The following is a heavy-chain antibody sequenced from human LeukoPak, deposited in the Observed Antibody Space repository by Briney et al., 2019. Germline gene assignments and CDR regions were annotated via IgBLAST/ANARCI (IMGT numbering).Heavy chain of an antibody. D-gene: IGHD2-8*01. CDR2: ISGSGDST. CDR3: AKDRSDNKTWYAGSH. V-gene: IGHV3-23*01. CDR1: GFTFSTYA. Sequence: GGSLRLSCAASGFTFSTYAMSWVRQAPGKGLEWVSGISGSGDSTYYADSVKGRFTISRDNSKNTLYLQMNSPRAEDTAVYYCAKDRSDNKTWYAGSHWGQGTLVTVSS. J-gene: IGHJ4*02.